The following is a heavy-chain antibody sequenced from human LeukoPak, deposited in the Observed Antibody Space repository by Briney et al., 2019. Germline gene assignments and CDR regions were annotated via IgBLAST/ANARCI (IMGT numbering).Heavy chain of an antibody. CDR3: ATSGVVARGDY. V-gene: IGHV4-38-2*01. Sequence: SETLSLTCAVSGYSISSDYYWGWIRQPPGKGLEWIGSIYQSGSTYYNPSLKSRVTISVDTSKNQFSLKLSSVTAADTAVYYCATSGVVARGDYWGQGTLVTVSS. CDR1: GYSISSDYY. J-gene: IGHJ4*02. CDR2: IYQSGST. D-gene: IGHD5-12*01.